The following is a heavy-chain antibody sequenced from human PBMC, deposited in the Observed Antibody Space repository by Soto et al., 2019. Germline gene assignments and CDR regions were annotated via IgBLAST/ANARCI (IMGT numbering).Heavy chain of an antibody. D-gene: IGHD2-15*01. Sequence: PSETLSLTCTVSGGSISSYYWSWIRQPPGKGLEWIGYIYYSGSTNYNPSLKSRVTISVDTSKNQFSLKLNSVTAADTAVYYCARYRYCSGGSCYWFDPWGQGNLVTVSS. J-gene: IGHJ5*02. V-gene: IGHV4-59*08. CDR1: GGSISSYY. CDR2: IYYSGST. CDR3: ARYRYCSGGSCYWFDP.